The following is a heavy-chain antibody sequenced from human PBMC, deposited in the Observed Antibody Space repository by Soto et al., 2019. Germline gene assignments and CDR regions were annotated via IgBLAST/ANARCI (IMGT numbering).Heavy chain of an antibody. CDR1: GFTFSLYS. J-gene: IGHJ6*02. V-gene: IGHV3-48*02. CDR3: ARAVTWGLIV. Sequence: EVQLVDSGGGLVQPGWSLRLSCAASGFTFSLYSMSWVRQAPGKGLEWVSYISRSSTGIHYADSVKGRFTISRDDATNTINLQMNSIRDGDTGVYYCARAVTWGLIVWGQGSTVSISS. D-gene: IGHD7-27*01. CDR2: ISRSSTGI.